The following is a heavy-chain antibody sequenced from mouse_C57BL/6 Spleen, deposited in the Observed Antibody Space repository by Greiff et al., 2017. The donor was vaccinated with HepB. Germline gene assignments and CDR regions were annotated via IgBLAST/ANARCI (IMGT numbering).Heavy chain of an antibody. D-gene: IGHD3-2*02. V-gene: IGHV5-9-1*02. CDR1: GFTFSSYA. J-gene: IGHJ4*01. CDR3: TREEDSSGPYAMDY. Sequence: EVQVVESGEGLVKPGGSLKLSCAASGFTFSSYAMSWVRQTPEKRLEWVAYISSGGDYIYYADTVKGRFTISRDNARNTLYLQMSSLKSEDTAMYYCTREEDSSGPYAMDYWGQGTSVTVSS. CDR2: ISSGGDYI.